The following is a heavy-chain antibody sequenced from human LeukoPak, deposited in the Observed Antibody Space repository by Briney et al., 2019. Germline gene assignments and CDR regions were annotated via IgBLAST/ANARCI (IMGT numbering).Heavy chain of an antibody. V-gene: IGHV3-48*03. CDR1: GFTFSSYE. Sequence: PGGSLRLSCAASGFTFSSYEMNWVRQGPGKGLEWVSYISSSGTTKYYADSVKGGFTLSRDNAKKSLSLQMNSLRAEDTAIYYCARSNRDAFDMWGQGTVVTVSS. CDR3: ARSNRDAFDM. D-gene: IGHD2/OR15-2a*01. CDR2: ISSSGTTK. J-gene: IGHJ3*02.